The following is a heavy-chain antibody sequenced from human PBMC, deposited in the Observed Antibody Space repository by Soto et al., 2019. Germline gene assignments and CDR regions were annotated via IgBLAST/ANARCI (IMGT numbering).Heavy chain of an antibody. D-gene: IGHD2-15*01. V-gene: IGHV4-4*02. Sequence: QVQLQESGPGLVKPSGTLSLTCAVSDGFISSSNYWSWVRQPPGKGLEWIGQVYHNGGPSYNPSLRSRVTMSIDKSKNQFSLNLSAVTAADTAVYSCVRHGGRLVDFWCPGHLVTVSS. CDR2: VYHNGGP. J-gene: IGHJ4*02. CDR3: VRHGGRLVDF. CDR1: DGFISSSNY.